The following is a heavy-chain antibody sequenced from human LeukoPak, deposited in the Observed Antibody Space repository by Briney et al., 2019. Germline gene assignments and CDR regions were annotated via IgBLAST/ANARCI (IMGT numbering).Heavy chain of an antibody. CDR1: GGSISSSSYY. CDR2: IYYSGST. CDR3: ARQSYYSWNRFDN. D-gene: IGHD1-1*01. V-gene: IGHV4-39*01. Sequence: SETLSLTCTVSGGSISSSSYYWGWIRQPPGKGLEWIGSIYYSGSTYFNPSLKSRVTISIDTSKNQFSLKLSSVTAADTAVYYCARQSYYSWNRFDNWGQGTLVTVSS. J-gene: IGHJ4*02.